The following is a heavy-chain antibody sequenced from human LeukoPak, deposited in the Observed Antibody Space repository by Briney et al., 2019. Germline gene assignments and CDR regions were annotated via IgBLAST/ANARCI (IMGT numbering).Heavy chain of an antibody. V-gene: IGHV1-69*13. D-gene: IGHD3-3*01. CDR1: GGTFSSYA. Sequence: SVKVSCKASGGTFSSYAISWVRQAPGQGLEWMGGIIPIFGTANYAQKFQGRVTITADESTSTAYMELSSLRSEDTAVYYCARFLPTIFGTPYYYYGMDVWGQGTTVTVSS. CDR3: ARFLPTIFGTPYYYYGMDV. CDR2: IIPIFGTA. J-gene: IGHJ6*02.